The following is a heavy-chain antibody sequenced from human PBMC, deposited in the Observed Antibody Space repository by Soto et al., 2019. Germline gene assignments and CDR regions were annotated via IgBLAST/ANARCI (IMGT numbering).Heavy chain of an antibody. J-gene: IGHJ4*02. CDR3: ARDGPATAAFLWDF. Sequence: ASVKVSCKGSGYTFGNFGISWLREAPGQGLEWMGWISAYNGNTHYAQRLQGRVTLTTDTSRSTGYMELRSLTPDDTAVYFCARDGPATAAFLWDFWGQGTLVTVSS. CDR1: GYTFGNFG. CDR2: ISAYNGNT. V-gene: IGHV1-18*04. D-gene: IGHD3-3*02.